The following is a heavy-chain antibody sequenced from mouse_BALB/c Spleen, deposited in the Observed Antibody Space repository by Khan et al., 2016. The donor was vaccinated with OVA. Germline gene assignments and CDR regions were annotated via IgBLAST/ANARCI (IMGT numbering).Heavy chain of an antibody. D-gene: IGHD1-1*01. J-gene: IGHJ4*01. CDR1: GDSITSGF. CDR2: ITYSGNT. Sequence: EVVLVESGPSLVKPSQTLFLTCSFTGDSITSGFWNWIRKFPGNKFEYLGYITYSGNTYYIPSLNSRIPITRDTSKSQYYLQLNSVTTEDTATYYCARSYGSCAMDYWGQGTSVTVSS. V-gene: IGHV3-8*02. CDR3: ARSYGSCAMDY.